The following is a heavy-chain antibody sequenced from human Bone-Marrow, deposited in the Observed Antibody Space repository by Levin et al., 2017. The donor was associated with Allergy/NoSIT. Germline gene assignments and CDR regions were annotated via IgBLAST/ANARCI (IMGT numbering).Heavy chain of an antibody. V-gene: IGHV3-74*01. Sequence: GGSLRLSCAASGFTFSYFWMHWVRQAPGKGLVWVSRVRGDGAETNYAEIVKGRCTISRDNAKNTLYLQMNSLRAEDTAVYYCARDLVLGSGSLVNWGQGTLVTVSS. CDR3: ARDLVLGSGSLVN. CDR2: VRGDGAET. CDR1: GFTFSYFW. J-gene: IGHJ4*02. D-gene: IGHD3-10*01.